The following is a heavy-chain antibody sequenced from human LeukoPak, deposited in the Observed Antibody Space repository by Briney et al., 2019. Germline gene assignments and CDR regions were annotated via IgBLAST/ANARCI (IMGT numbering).Heavy chain of an antibody. CDR3: AKPGAYYDILTGHFDY. CDR1: GFTFSSYA. V-gene: IGHV3-23*01. Sequence: GGSLRLSCAASGFTFSSYAMSWVRQAPGKGLEWVSAISGSGGSTYYADSVKGRFTISRDNSKNTLYLQMNGLGAEDTAVYYCAKPGAYYDILTGHFDYWGQGTLVTVSS. D-gene: IGHD3-9*01. CDR2: ISGSGGST. J-gene: IGHJ4*02.